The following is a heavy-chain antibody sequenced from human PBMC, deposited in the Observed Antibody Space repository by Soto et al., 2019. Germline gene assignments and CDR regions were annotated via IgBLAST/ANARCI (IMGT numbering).Heavy chain of an antibody. Sequence: QVQLVQSGAEVKKPGSSVKVSCKASGGTFSSYAISWVRQAPGQGLEWMGGIIPIFGTANYAQKFQGRVTITADKSTSTAYMELSSLRSEDMAVYYCARGPYYYDSSGYYYVGFDYWGQGTLVTVSS. CDR2: IIPIFGTA. CDR3: ARGPYYYDSSGYYYVGFDY. J-gene: IGHJ4*02. D-gene: IGHD3-22*01. CDR1: GGTFSSYA. V-gene: IGHV1-69*06.